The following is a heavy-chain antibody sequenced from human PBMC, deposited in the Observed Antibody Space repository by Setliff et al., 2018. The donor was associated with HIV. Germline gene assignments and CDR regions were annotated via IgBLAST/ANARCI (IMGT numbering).Heavy chain of an antibody. V-gene: IGHV1-69*10. D-gene: IGHD3-22*01. CDR2: LIPILGIA. CDR3: AKGYYHDSRGYPTGPAFDI. J-gene: IGHJ3*02. CDR1: GGAFSGYA. Sequence: SVKVSCKASGGAFSGYALSWVRQAPGQGLEWMGGLIPILGIAQYAQKFHGRVTISADTSTITAYLEVSSLRSEDTAVYYCAKGYYHDSRGYPTGPAFDIWGQGTMVTVSS.